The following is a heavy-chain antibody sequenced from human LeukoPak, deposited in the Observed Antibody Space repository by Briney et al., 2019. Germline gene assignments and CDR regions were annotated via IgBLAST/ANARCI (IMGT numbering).Heavy chain of an antibody. V-gene: IGHV3-33*01. D-gene: IGHD1-26*01. Sequence: GGSLRLSCAASGFTFSSYGMHWVRQDPGKGLEWVAVIWYDGSNKYYADSVKGRFTISRDNSKNTLYLQMNSLRAEDTAVYYCARDSNSGSPDYWGQGTLVTVSS. CDR1: GFTFSSYG. J-gene: IGHJ4*02. CDR2: IWYDGSNK. CDR3: ARDSNSGSPDY.